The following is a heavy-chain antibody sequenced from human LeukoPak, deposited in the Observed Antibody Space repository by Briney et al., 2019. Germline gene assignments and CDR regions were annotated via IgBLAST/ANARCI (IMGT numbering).Heavy chain of an antibody. J-gene: IGHJ4*02. CDR2: ISDSET. CDR1: GFTLSSYA. CDR3: ARGGSGTSVLYY. Sequence: GGSLRLSCAASGFTLSSYAMTWVRQAPGKGLEWVSFISDSETNYVDSVKGRFTVSRDNSKNTLYLEMNSLRAEDTAVYYCARGGSGTSVLYYWGQGILVPVSS. D-gene: IGHD2-2*01. V-gene: IGHV3-23*01.